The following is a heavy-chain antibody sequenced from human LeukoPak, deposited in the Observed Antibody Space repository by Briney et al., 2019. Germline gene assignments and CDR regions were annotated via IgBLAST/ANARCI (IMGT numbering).Heavy chain of an antibody. CDR3: AREALAARIRAFDI. CDR1: GGSISSYY. CDR2: MYTSGST. Sequence: PSETLSLTCTVFGGSISSYYCSWIRQPAGKGLEWIGRMYTSGSTNYNPSLKSRVTISVDTSKNQFSLKLSSVTAADTAVYYCAREALAARIRAFDIWGQGTMVTVSS. D-gene: IGHD6-6*01. J-gene: IGHJ3*02. V-gene: IGHV4-4*07.